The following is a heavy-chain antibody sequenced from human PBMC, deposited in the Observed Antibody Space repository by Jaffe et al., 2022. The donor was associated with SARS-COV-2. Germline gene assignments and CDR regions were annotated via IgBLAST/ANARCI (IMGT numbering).Heavy chain of an antibody. D-gene: IGHD2-2*01. CDR2: IRSTLYGGTT. V-gene: IGHV3-49*05. CDR3: SRGLGNVLVAVFDY. Sequence: DVQLVESGGDLIKPGRSLRLSCTASGFTFGDYTMSWFRQAPGKGLEWVGFIRSTLYGGTTEYATSVKGRFTISRDDPKSIAYLEMNSLRTEDTAVYFCSRGLGNVLVAVFDYWGQGALVTVSS. J-gene: IGHJ4*02. CDR1: GFTFGDYT.